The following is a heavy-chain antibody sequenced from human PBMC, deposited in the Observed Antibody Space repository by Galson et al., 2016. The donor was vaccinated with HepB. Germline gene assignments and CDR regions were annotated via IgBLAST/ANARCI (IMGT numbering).Heavy chain of an antibody. CDR3: ARRGNYIPVDAFDL. Sequence: ETLSLTCTVSGGSISSSGYYWVWIRQPPGKGLEWIGSIYKNGDTYYNPSLESRVTISIDTSKSHFSLKLNSVTPTDTAVYYCARRGNYIPVDAFDLWGQGTMVTVSS. J-gene: IGHJ3*01. D-gene: IGHD4-11*01. V-gene: IGHV4-39*02. CDR1: GGSISSSGYY. CDR2: IYKNGDT.